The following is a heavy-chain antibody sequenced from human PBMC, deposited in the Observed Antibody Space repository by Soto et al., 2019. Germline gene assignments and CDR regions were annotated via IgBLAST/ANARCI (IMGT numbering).Heavy chain of an antibody. CDR1: GFTFSSYS. Sequence: EVQLVESGGGLVKPGGSLRLSCAASGFTFSSYSMNWVRQAPGRGLEWVSSISSSSSYIYYADSVKGRFTISRDNAKNSLYLQMNSLRAEDTAVYYCARGPDYGGNSDYGMDVWGQGTTVTVSS. D-gene: IGHD4-17*01. CDR3: ARGPDYGGNSDYGMDV. J-gene: IGHJ6*02. V-gene: IGHV3-21*01. CDR2: ISSSSSYI.